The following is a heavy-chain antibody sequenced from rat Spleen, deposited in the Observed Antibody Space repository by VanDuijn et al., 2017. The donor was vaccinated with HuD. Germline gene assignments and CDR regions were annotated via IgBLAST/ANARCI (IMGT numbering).Heavy chain of an antibody. CDR1: GFSLTSYH. Sequence: QVQLKESGPGLVKPSETLSLTCTVSGFSLTSYHVSWVRQPPGKGLEWMGVIWGDGSTAYNSVIKSRQSISRDTSKSQGFLKMKRLQTEDTAMYFCARKGRLGGLMYTTDYYYPYYFDYWGQGVMVTVSS. D-gene: IGHD1-6*01. CDR3: ARKGRLGGLMYTTDYYYPYYFDY. V-gene: IGHV2-32*01. CDR2: IWGDGST. J-gene: IGHJ2*01.